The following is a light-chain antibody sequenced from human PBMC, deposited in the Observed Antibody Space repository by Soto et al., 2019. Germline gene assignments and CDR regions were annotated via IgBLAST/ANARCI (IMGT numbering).Light chain of an antibody. J-gene: IGKJ2*01. CDR1: RSVSSY. Sequence: EIVLTQSPATLSLSPGESATLSCRASRSVSSYLAWYQQKPGQAPRLLIFATSTRATGVAARFSGSGSGTDFTLTIRRLEPEDFAVYYCQQYGSSPYTFGQGTKVDI. V-gene: IGKV3-20*01. CDR3: QQYGSSPYT. CDR2: ATS.